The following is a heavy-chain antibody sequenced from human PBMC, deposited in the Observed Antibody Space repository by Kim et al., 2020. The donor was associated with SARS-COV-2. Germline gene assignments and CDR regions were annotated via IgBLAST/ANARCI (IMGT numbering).Heavy chain of an antibody. D-gene: IGHD1-7*01. V-gene: IGHV3-23*01. Sequence: GGSLRLSCAASGFAFSRYAVSWVRQAPGKGLEWVSTITTSDGRTDYADSVKGRFTISRDTLDLQMNSLRAEDTAIYYCAKDSRGLGTYFDYWGQGSLVTVSS. CDR1: GFAFSRYA. J-gene: IGHJ4*02. CDR3: AKDSRGLGTYFDY. CDR2: ITTSDGRT.